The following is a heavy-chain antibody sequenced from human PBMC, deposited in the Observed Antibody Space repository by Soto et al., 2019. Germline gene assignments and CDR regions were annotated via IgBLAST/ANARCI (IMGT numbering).Heavy chain of an antibody. CDR1: GFTFDDYA. D-gene: IGHD3-3*01. V-gene: IGHV3-9*01. CDR3: AKDIGASIFGVVSGPGYYVY. J-gene: IGHJ4*02. Sequence: GGSLRLSCAAPGFTFDDYAMHWVRQAPGKGLEWVSGISWNSGSIGYADSVKGRFTISRDNAKNSLYLQMNSLRAEDTALYYCAKDIGASIFGVVSGPGYYVYWGQGTLVTVSS. CDR2: ISWNSGSI.